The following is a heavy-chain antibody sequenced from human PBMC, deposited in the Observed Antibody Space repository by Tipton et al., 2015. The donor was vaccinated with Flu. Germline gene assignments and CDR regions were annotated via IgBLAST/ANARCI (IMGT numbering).Heavy chain of an antibody. Sequence: TLSLTCAVYGGSLSGYYWSWIRQPPGKGLEWIGEINHSGSTNYNPSLKSRVTISVDTSKNQFSLKLSSVTAADTAVYYCARASGIAAAGTKYFDLWGRGTLVTVSS. D-gene: IGHD6-13*01. J-gene: IGHJ2*01. CDR2: INHSGST. CDR1: GGSLSGYY. CDR3: ARASGIAAAGTKYFDL. V-gene: IGHV4-34*01.